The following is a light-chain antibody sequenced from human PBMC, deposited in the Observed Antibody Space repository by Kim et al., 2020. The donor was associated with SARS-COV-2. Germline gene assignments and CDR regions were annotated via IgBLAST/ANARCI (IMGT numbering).Light chain of an antibody. V-gene: IGKV1-39*01. Sequence: DIQMTQSPSSLSASVGDSITITCRASQSVFKFLNWYQHKPGKAPNLLMYRASSLPSGVPSRFSGSGSETDYTLTISSLQPDDSATYYCQQSYTIPLTFGQGTKVDIK. J-gene: IGKJ1*01. CDR1: QSVFKF. CDR2: RAS. CDR3: QQSYTIPLT.